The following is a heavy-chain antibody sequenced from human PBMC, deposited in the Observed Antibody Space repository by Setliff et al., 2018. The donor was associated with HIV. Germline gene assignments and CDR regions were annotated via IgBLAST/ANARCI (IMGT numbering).Heavy chain of an antibody. J-gene: IGHJ5*02. Sequence: GASVKVSCKASGYTFTGYYMHWVRQAPGQGLEWMGWINPGGGSTSYAQKLQGRVTMTTDTSTSTAYMELRSLRSDDTAVYYCARGITVDPWGQGTLVTVSS. V-gene: IGHV1-46*01. CDR3: ARGITVDP. CDR2: INPGGGST. CDR1: GYTFTGYY. D-gene: IGHD3-10*01.